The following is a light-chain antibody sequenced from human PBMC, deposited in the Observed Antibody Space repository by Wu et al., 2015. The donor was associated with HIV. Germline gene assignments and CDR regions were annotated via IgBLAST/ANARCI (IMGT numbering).Light chain of an antibody. Sequence: EIVLTQSPATLSSSPGERVTLSCRASQSLGTYLAWYQQKSGQPPRLLIYEASSRAPGIPDRFTASGSGTDFTLTITRLEPQDFAVYYCQQYDTSITFGQGTRLDIK. J-gene: IGKJ5*01. CDR1: QSLGTY. CDR2: EAS. V-gene: IGKV3-20*01. CDR3: QQYDTSIT.